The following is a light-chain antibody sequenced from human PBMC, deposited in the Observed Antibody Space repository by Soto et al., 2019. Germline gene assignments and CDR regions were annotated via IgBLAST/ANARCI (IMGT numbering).Light chain of an antibody. V-gene: IGKV3-20*01. CDR3: QQYGTSPLLS. CDR1: QSVSSSY. Sequence: EIVLTQSPGTLSLSPGERATLSCRASQSVSSSYLAWYQQKPGQAPRLLIYGASSRATAIPERFSGSGSGTDFTLTISRLEPEDSAVYYCQQYGTSPLLSFGGGTKVEIK. J-gene: IGKJ4*01. CDR2: GAS.